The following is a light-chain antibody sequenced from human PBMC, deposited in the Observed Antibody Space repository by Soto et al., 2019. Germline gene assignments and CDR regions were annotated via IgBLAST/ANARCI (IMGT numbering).Light chain of an antibody. CDR2: EVR. J-gene: IGLJ3*02. Sequence: QSGLTQPASVSGSLGQSITISCTGSNRDIGAYNLVSWYQQYPDTAPKLIIYEVRNRPSGVSYRFTGSRSGNTASLTISALQADDESTFYCSSYTTTSTLLFGGGTKLTVL. V-gene: IGLV2-14*01. CDR3: SSYTTTSTLL. CDR1: NRDIGAYNL.